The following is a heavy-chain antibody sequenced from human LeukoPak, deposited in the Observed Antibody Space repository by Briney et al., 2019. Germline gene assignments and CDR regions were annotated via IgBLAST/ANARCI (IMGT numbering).Heavy chain of an antibody. J-gene: IGHJ4*02. D-gene: IGHD2-8*01. V-gene: IGHV1-2*02. CDR3: ARGYCTNGVCLEIDY. CDR2: INPNSGGT. Sequence: ASVKVSCKASGYTFTSYDINWVRQATGQGLEWMGWINPNSGGTNYAQKFQGRVTMTRDTSISTAYMELSRLRSDDTAVYYCARGYCTNGVCLEIDYWGQGTLVTVSS. CDR1: GYTFTSYD.